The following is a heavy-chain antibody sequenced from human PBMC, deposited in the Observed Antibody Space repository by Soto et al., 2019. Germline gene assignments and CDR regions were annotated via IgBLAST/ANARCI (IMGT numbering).Heavy chain of an antibody. V-gene: IGHV3-74*01. CDR1: GFTLSGYW. D-gene: IGHD5-12*01. CDR2: ISSDGRTT. Sequence: AGGSLRLSCAASGFTLSGYWMHWVRQVPGKGPVWVSRISSDGRTTNYADSVGGRFTISRDNAKNTLYVQMNSLRDEDTAVYYCVRGNSGYGNFDYWGQGTLVTVSS. J-gene: IGHJ4*02. CDR3: VRGNSGYGNFDY.